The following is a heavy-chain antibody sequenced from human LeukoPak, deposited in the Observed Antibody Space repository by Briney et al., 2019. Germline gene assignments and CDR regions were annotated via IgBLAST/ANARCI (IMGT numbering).Heavy chain of an antibody. D-gene: IGHD4-17*01. CDR3: ARVFLDYGGYVLDY. V-gene: IGHV3-21*01. CDR1: GFTFSSYS. CDR2: ISSSSSYI. Sequence: GGSLRLSCAASGFTFSSYSMNWVRQAPGKGLEWVSSISSSSSYIYYADSVKGRFTISRDNAKNSLYLQMNSLRAEDTAVYYCARVFLDYGGYVLDYWGQGTLVTVSS. J-gene: IGHJ4*02.